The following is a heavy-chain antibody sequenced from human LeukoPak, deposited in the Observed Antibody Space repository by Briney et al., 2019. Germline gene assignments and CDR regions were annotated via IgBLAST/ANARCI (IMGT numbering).Heavy chain of an antibody. CDR2: ISSSSSYI. J-gene: IGHJ5*02. CDR1: GFTFSSYS. V-gene: IGHV3-21*01. D-gene: IGHD4-11*01. Sequence: GGSLRLSCAASGFTFSSYSMNWVRQAPGKGLEWVSSISSSSSYIYYADSVKGRFTVSRDNAKNSLYLQMNSLRAEDTAVYYCARGYSNYGDWFDPWGQGTLVTVSS. CDR3: ARGYSNYGDWFDP.